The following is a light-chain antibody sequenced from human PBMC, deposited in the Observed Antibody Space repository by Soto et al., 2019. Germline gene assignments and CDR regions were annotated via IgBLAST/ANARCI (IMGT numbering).Light chain of an antibody. CDR1: QSVSSN. CDR3: QQYNNWLLWT. CDR2: GAS. V-gene: IGKV3-15*01. Sequence: EIVMTQSPATLSVSPGERATLSCRASQSVSSNLAWYQQKPGQAPRLLIYGASTRATGIPARFSGSGSETEFTLTISSLQSEDFAVYYCQQYNNWLLWTFGQGTKVEIK. J-gene: IGKJ1*01.